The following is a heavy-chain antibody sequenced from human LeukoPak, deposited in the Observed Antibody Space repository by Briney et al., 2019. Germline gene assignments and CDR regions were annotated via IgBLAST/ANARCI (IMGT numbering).Heavy chain of an antibody. Sequence: GASVKVSCKASGYTFTGYYMHWVRQAPGQGLEWMGWINPNSGGTNYAQKFQGRVTMTRDTSISTAYMELSRLRSDDTAVHYCARGPIVVVVAATEGAFDIWGQGTMVTVSS. CDR2: INPNSGGT. CDR1: GYTFTGYY. CDR3: ARGPIVVVVAATEGAFDI. D-gene: IGHD2-15*01. V-gene: IGHV1-2*02. J-gene: IGHJ3*02.